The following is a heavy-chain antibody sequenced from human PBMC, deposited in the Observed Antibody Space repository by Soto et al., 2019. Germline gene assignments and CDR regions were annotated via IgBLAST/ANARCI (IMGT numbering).Heavy chain of an antibody. J-gene: IGHJ4*02. D-gene: IGHD2-8*01. CDR2: IYYSGST. CDR1: GDSIGTFNYY. CDR3: ARHPGYTVPTVYATHYFDD. Sequence: QLQLQESGPGLVKPSETLSVTCSVSGDSIGTFNYYWGWLRQPPGKGPEWIGSIYYSGSTHYNPSLRGRATISVDTSKNQFSLRLSSVTAADTAVYYCARHPGYTVPTVYATHYFDDWGQGVLVTVSS. V-gene: IGHV4-39*01.